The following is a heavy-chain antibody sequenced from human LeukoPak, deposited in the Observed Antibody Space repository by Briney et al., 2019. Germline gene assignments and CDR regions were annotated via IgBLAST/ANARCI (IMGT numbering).Heavy chain of an antibody. CDR2: INQDGSAK. CDR3: ARDPHDFWSGQYYFDS. V-gene: IGHV3-7*01. CDR1: RFTFSSYW. Sequence: GGSLRLSCAASRFTFSSYWMSWVRQAPGKGLEWVANINQDGSAKYYVDSVKGRFTISRGNAKNSLYLQMNSLRAEDTAVYYCARDPHDFWSGQYYFDSWGQGTLVTVSS. D-gene: IGHD3-3*01. J-gene: IGHJ4*02.